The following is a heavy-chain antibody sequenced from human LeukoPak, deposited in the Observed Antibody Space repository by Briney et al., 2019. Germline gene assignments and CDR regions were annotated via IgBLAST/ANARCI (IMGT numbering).Heavy chain of an antibody. J-gene: IGHJ4*02. CDR2: ISSSSGTM. D-gene: IGHD3-22*01. CDR3: AKDGTPVDYYDSSGYIDY. V-gene: IGHV3-48*01. CDR1: GFILSSYD. Sequence: GGSLRLSCAASGFILSSYDMNWVRQAPGKGLEWVSYISSSSGTMYYADSVRGRFTISRDNAKNSLYLQMNSLRAEDTAVYYCAKDGTPVDYYDSSGYIDYWGQGTLVTVSS.